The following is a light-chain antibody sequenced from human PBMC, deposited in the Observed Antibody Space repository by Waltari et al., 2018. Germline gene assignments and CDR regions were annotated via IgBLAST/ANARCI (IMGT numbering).Light chain of an antibody. CDR2: GTN. CDR1: SSNLGAGYA. CDR3: QSYDSSLSGSNV. J-gene: IGLJ1*01. Sequence: QSVLTQPPSVSGAPGQRVTLSCTGRSSNLGAGYAVHWYQQLPGTAPKLLIFGTNIRPSGVPDRFSGSKSGTSASLAITGLQAEDEADYYCQSYDSSLSGSNVFGTGTKVTVL. V-gene: IGLV1-40*01.